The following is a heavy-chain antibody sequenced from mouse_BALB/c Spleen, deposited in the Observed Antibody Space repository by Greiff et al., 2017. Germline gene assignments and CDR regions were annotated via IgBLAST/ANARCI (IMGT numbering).Heavy chain of an antibody. J-gene: IGHJ2*01. Sequence: EVKLQESGPELVKPGASVKMSCKASGYTFTSYVMHWVKQKPGQGLEWIGYINPYNDGTKYNEKFKGKATLTSDKSSSTAYMELSSLTSEDSAVYYCARKTVLGYFDYWGQGTTLTVSS. V-gene: IGHV1-14*01. D-gene: IGHD4-1*01. CDR2: INPYNDGT. CDR1: GYTFTSYV. CDR3: ARKTVLGYFDY.